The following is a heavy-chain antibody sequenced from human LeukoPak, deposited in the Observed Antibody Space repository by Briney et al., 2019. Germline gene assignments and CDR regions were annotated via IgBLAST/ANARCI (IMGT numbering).Heavy chain of an antibody. V-gene: IGHV1-2*02. D-gene: IGHD2-21*01. CDR1: GYTFTDYY. Sequence: GASVKVSCKASGYTFTDYYIHWVRQAPGQGLEWMGWINFNSGGKIFAEKFQDRVTMARDTSISTAYMELSRLRSDDTAVYYCARQIVSGSMGCDFWGQGTLVTVSS. CDR2: INFNSGGK. CDR3: ARQIVSGSMGCDF. J-gene: IGHJ4*02.